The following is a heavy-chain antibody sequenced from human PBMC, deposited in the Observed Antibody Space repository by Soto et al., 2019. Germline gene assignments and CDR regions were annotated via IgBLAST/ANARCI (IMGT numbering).Heavy chain of an antibody. D-gene: IGHD6-13*01. Sequence: SGPTLMNPTQTLTLTCTFSGFSLSSGVSVGWIRQPPGKALEWLGLIYWDDDKRYSPSLKSRLTITKDTSKNQVVLTMTNMDPVDTAIYYCAHRHGAAVNTGRNWFDSWGQGTLVTVSS. V-gene: IGHV2-5*02. CDR1: GFSLSSGVS. J-gene: IGHJ5*01. CDR3: AHRHGAAVNTGRNWFDS. CDR2: IYWDDDK.